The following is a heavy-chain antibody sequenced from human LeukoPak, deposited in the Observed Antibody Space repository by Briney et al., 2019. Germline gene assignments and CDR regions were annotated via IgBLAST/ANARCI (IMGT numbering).Heavy chain of an antibody. D-gene: IGHD6-19*01. CDR3: TSDSSGWEIAFDP. CDR2: IRSKAYGGTT. J-gene: IGHJ5*02. Sequence: GGSLRLSCTASGFTFGDYAMSWFRQAPGKGLEWVGFIRSKAYGGTTEYAASVKGRFTISRDDSKSIAHLQMNSLKTEDTAVYYCTSDSSGWEIAFDPWGQGTLVTVSS. CDR1: GFTFGDYA. V-gene: IGHV3-49*03.